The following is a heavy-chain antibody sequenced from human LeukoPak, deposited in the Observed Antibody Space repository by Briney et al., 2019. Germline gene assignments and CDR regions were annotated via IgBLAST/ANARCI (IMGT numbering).Heavy chain of an antibody. J-gene: IGHJ4*02. V-gene: IGHV3-9*01. D-gene: IGHD6-13*01. CDR3: AKDSGSSWYGTERDDY. CDR1: GFTFDDYA. Sequence: PGGSLRLSCAASGFTFDDYAMHWVRQAPGKGLEWVSGISWNSGSIGHADSVKGRFTISRDNAKNSLYLQMNSLRAEDTALYYCAKDSGSSWYGTERDDYWGQGTLVAVSS. CDR2: ISWNSGSI.